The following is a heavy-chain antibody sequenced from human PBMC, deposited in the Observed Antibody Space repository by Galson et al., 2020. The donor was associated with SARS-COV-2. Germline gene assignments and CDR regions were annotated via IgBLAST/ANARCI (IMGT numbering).Heavy chain of an antibody. Sequence: ETSETLSLTCTVSGDSISSDYRSWIRQPPGKGLEWIGYIYNIGSSNYKPTLKGRVTISADTSKTQFTLKLTSVTAADTAVCYCAKLPGGSDYWGQGTLVTVSS. V-gene: IGHV4-4*09. CDR2: IYNIGSS. D-gene: IGHD6-25*01. CDR3: AKLPGGSDY. CDR1: GDSISSDY. J-gene: IGHJ4*02.